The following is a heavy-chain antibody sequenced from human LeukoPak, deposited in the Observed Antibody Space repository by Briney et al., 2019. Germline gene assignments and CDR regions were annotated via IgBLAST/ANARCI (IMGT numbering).Heavy chain of an antibody. CDR1: GGSISSSSYY. D-gene: IGHD3-10*01. CDR2: IYYSGST. V-gene: IGHV4-39*07. Sequence: SETLSPTCTVSGGSISSSSYYWGWIRQPPGKGLEWIGSIYYSGSTYYNPSLKSRVTISVDTSKNQFSLKLSSVTAADTAVYYCARVMVRGVIEDWGQGTLVTVSS. CDR3: ARVMVRGVIED. J-gene: IGHJ4*02.